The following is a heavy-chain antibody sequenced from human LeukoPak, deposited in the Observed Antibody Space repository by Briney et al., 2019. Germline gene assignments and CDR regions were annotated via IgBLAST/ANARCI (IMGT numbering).Heavy chain of an antibody. V-gene: IGHV1-3*01. J-gene: IGHJ3*02. CDR3: ARRGDSGDYGDYADAFDI. D-gene: IGHD4-17*01. CDR2: INAGNGNT. Sequence: ASVKVSCKASGYTFTSYAMHWVRRAPGQRLEWMGWINAGNGNTKYSQKFQGRVTITRDTSASTAYMELSSLRSEDTAVYYCARRGDSGDYGDYADAFDIWGQGTMVTVSS. CDR1: GYTFTSYA.